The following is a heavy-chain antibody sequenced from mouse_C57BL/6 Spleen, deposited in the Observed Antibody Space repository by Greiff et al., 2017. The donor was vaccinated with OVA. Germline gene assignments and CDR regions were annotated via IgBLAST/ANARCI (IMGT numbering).Heavy chain of an antibody. CDR3: ARLDGYYVFFDY. J-gene: IGHJ2*01. CDR1: GFTFSSYT. Sequence: EVMLVESGGGLVKPGGSLKLSCAASGFTFSSYTMSWVRQTPEKRLEWVATISGGGGNTYYPDSVKGRFTISRDNAKNTLYLQMSSLRSEDTALYYCARLDGYYVFFDYWGQGTTLTVSS. V-gene: IGHV5-9*01. D-gene: IGHD2-3*01. CDR2: ISGGGGNT.